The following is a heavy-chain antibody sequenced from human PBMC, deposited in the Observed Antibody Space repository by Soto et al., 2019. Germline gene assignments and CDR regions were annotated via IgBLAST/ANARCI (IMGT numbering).Heavy chain of an antibody. D-gene: IGHD5-18*01. CDR1: GGTFSSYA. J-gene: IGHJ6*02. CDR2: IIPIFGTA. V-gene: IGHV1-69*01. CDR3: ASPRRGTAMVVHLRYYYGMDV. Sequence: QVQLVQSGAEVKKPGSSVKVSGKASGGTFSSYAISWVRQAPGQGLEWRGGIIPIFGTANYAQKFQGRVTITADESTSTAYMELSSLRSEDTAVYYCASPRRGTAMVVHLRYYYGMDVCGQGTTVTVSS.